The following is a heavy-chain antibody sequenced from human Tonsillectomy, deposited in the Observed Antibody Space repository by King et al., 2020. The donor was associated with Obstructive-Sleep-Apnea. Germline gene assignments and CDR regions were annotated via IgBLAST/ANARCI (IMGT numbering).Heavy chain of an antibody. Sequence: LQLQESGPGLVKPSETLSLTCTVSGGSISSSSYYWGWIRQPPGKGLEWIGRSNYSGSTYYNPSLKSRVTISVDTSKNQFSLKLRSVTAADTAVYYCARGGADFDWLLSYFDYWGQGTLVTVSS. D-gene: IGHD3-9*01. CDR1: GGSISSSSYY. J-gene: IGHJ4*02. V-gene: IGHV4-39*07. CDR2: SNYSGST. CDR3: ARGGADFDWLLSYFDY.